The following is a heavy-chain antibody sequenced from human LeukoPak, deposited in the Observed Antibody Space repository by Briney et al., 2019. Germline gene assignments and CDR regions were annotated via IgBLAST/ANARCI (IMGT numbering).Heavy chain of an antibody. CDR2: IYTSGST. J-gene: IGHJ3*02. V-gene: IGHV4-61*02. Sequence: SQTLSLTCTVSGGSISSGSYYWSWIRQPAGKGQEWIGRIYTSGSTNYNPSLKSRVTISVDTSKNQFSLKLSSVTAADTAVYYCARARTYYYDGSGPTLGDDAFDIWGQGTMVTVSS. CDR3: ARARTYYYDGSGPTLGDDAFDI. D-gene: IGHD3-22*01. CDR1: GGSISSGSYY.